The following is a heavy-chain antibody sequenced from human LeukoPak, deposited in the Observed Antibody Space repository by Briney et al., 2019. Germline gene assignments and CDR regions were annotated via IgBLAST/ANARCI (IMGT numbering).Heavy chain of an antibody. V-gene: IGHV3-21*01. CDR3: VRDGDDFNFDY. J-gene: IGHJ4*02. CDR1: GFTFSSYS. CDR2: ISSSSSYI. D-gene: IGHD5-24*01. Sequence: AGGSLRLSCAASGFTFSSYSMNWVRQAPGKGLEWVSSISSSSSYIYYADSVKGRFTISRDNAKKTLYLHMHSLRAEDTAVYYCVRDGDDFNFDYWGQGNLVTVSS.